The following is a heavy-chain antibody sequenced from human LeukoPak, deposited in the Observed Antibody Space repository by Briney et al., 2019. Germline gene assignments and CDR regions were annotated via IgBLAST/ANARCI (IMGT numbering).Heavy chain of an antibody. Sequence: SETLSLTCAVYGGSFSGYYWSWIRQPPGKGLEWIGEINHSGSTNYNPSLKSRVTISVDTSKNQFSLKLSSVTAADTAVYYCARVGGDYYGSGIGNWFDPWGQGTLVTVSS. V-gene: IGHV4-34*01. CDR3: ARVGGDYYGSGIGNWFDP. CDR1: GGSFSGYY. CDR2: INHSGST. D-gene: IGHD3-10*01. J-gene: IGHJ5*02.